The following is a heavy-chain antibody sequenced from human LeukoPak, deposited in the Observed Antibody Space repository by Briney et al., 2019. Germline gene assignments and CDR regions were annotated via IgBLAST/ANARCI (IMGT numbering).Heavy chain of an antibody. J-gene: IGHJ4*02. CDR3: AGGSSSRFFDY. D-gene: IGHD6-6*01. CDR2: TRNRANSYTT. V-gene: IGHV3-72*01. Sequence: GGSLRLSCAASGFIFSDHYMDWVRQAPGKGLEWVGRTRNRANSYTTEYAASVKGRFTISRDNSKNSLYLEMNSLKTEDTAVYYCAGGSSSRFFDYWGLGTLVTVSS. CDR1: GFIFSDHY.